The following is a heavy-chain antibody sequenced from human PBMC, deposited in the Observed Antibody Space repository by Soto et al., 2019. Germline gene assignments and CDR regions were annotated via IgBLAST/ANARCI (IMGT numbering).Heavy chain of an antibody. CDR3: ATSYGSGSQAFDY. Sequence: QVHLVQSGAELEKPGSSVRVSCKASGDTFNFYTINWVRQAPGLGLEWMGRTNPILSMSNSALKFQGRLSISAHKSTSTAYMDLRSLRSDDTAVYYCATSYGSGSQAFDYWGQGALVTVSS. D-gene: IGHD3-10*01. CDR2: TNPILSMS. J-gene: IGHJ4*02. CDR1: GDTFNFYT. V-gene: IGHV1-69*02.